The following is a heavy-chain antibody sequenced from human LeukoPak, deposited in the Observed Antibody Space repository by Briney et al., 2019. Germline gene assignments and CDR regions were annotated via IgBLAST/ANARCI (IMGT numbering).Heavy chain of an antibody. V-gene: IGHV3-7*04. CDR2: IKHDGSEK. CDR1: GFTFRIYW. D-gene: IGHD6-13*01. CDR3: ARGSSSSWYGGGLFDY. J-gene: IGHJ4*02. Sequence: GGSLRLSCEASGFTFRIYWMSWVRQAPGKGLEWVANIKHDGSEKYYVDSVRGRFTISRDNAKNSLYLQMNSLRAEDTAVYYCARGSSSSWYGGGLFDYWGQGTLVTVSS.